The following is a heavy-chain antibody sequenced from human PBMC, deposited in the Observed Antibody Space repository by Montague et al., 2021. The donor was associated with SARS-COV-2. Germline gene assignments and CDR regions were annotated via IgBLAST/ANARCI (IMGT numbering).Heavy chain of an antibody. J-gene: IGHJ3*02. V-gene: IGHV3-72*01. CDR2: SRNKYKSYTT. Sequence: SLRLSCATSGFTFGGHDMDWVRQAPGGGLEWVGRSRNKYKSYTTEYAASVKGRFTISRDDSKNSLYLQMNGLKTEDTATYYCARFGYSAYDYGAFDIWGQGTMVTVSS. D-gene: IGHD5-12*01. CDR1: GFTFGGHD. CDR3: ARFGYSAYDYGAFDI.